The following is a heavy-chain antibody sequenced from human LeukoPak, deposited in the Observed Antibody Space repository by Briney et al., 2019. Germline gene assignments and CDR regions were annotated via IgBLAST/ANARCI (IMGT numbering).Heavy chain of an antibody. Sequence: PGGSLRLSCAASGFTFSSYEMNWVRQAPGKGLEWVSYISSSGSTMSYADSVKGRFSISRYNAKNSLYLQLSSLRAEDTAVYYCVREVRSSWSNDDAFDIWGQGTMVTVSS. CDR3: VREVRSSWSNDDAFDI. CDR2: ISSSGSTM. V-gene: IGHV3-48*03. J-gene: IGHJ3*02. CDR1: GFTFSSYE. D-gene: IGHD6-13*01.